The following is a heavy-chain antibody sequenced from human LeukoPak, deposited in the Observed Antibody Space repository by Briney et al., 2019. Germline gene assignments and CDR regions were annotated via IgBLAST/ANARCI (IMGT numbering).Heavy chain of an antibody. V-gene: IGHV3-23*01. CDR2: ISGSGGST. D-gene: IGHD3-10*01. Sequence: GGSLRLSCVASGFTFSSYAMSWVRQAPGKGLEWVSTISGSGGSTYYEDSVKGRFTISRDNSKNTVYLQMNSLRAEDTAVYYCAKDHQGFNYYGSGSYSPCNFDYWGQGTLVTVSS. J-gene: IGHJ4*02. CDR1: GFTFSSYA. CDR3: AKDHQGFNYYGSGSYSPCNFDY.